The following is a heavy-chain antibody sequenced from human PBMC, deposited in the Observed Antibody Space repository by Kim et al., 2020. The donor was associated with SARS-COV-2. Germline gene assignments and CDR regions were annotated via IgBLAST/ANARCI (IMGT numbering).Heavy chain of an antibody. V-gene: IGHV4-39*01. CDR3: ATPVPRPGKHGSVIDY. J-gene: IGHJ4*02. CDR1: GGSISSSSYY. Sequence: SETLSLTCTVSGGSISSSSYYWGWIRQPPGKGLEWIGSIYYSGSTYYNPSLKSRVTISVDTSKNQFSLKLSSVTAADTAVYYCATPVPRPGKHGSVIDYWGQGTLVTVSS. CDR2: IYYSGST. D-gene: IGHD1-26*01.